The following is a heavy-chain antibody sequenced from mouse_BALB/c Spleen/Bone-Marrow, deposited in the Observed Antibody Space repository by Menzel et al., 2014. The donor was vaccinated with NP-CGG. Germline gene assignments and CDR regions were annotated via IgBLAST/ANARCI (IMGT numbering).Heavy chain of an antibody. D-gene: IGHD2-4*01. CDR1: GFTFNTYG. V-gene: IGHV5-6*01. J-gene: IGHJ3*01. CDR3: VRPYDYGTWFAY. CDR2: ISNGGIYT. Sequence: EVHLVESGGDLVKPGGSLKLSCAASGFTFNTYGMSWVRQTPDKRLEWVAAISNGGIYTYYPDTVKGRFTISRDNAKNTLYLQMSSLKSEDTAMYYCVRPYDYGTWFAYWGQGTLVTVSA.